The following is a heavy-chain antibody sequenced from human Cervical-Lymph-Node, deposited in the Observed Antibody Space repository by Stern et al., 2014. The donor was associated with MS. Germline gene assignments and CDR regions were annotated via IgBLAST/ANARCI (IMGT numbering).Heavy chain of an antibody. CDR2: IITNNGNP. V-gene: IGHV7-4-1*02. Sequence: QVQLVQSESELKKPGASVNVSCRASGYTFTTYAMNWVRQAPGQGLEWMGRIITNNGNPTYAQGFTGRFVFSLDTSVSTAYLQISSLKAEDTAVYYCARGHDFWSGYYMSPDVWGQGTTVTVSS. J-gene: IGHJ6*02. D-gene: IGHD3-3*01. CDR3: ARGHDFWSGYYMSPDV. CDR1: GYTFTTYA.